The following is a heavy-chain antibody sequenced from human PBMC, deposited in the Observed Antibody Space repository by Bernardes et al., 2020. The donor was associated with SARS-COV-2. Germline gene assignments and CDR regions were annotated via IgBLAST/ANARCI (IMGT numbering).Heavy chain of an antibody. J-gene: IGHJ6*04. CDR2: ISYDGSNK. Sequence: GGSLRLSCAVSGFNFNVYGMHWVRQAPGKGLEWVAVISYDGSNKYYADSVKGRFTISRDNSKNTLFLQINSLRVADTAVYYCAKDRPPLIPEADNYGLDVWGKGTTVTVSS. V-gene: IGHV3-30*18. D-gene: IGHD6-19*01. CDR1: GFNFNVYG. CDR3: AKDRPPLIPEADNYGLDV.